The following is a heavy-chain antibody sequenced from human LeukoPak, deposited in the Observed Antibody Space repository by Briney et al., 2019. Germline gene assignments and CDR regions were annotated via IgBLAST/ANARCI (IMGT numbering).Heavy chain of an antibody. CDR1: GFTFSDYY. Sequence: GGSLRLSCAASGFTFSDYYMSWSHQAPGKGLEWLSYISNSGVTIYYADSVKGRFTISRDNAKNSLYLQMDSLRAEDTAIYYCARASGRANHWGQGTLVTVSS. V-gene: IGHV3-11*01. J-gene: IGHJ4*02. CDR2: ISNSGVTI. CDR3: ARASGRANH.